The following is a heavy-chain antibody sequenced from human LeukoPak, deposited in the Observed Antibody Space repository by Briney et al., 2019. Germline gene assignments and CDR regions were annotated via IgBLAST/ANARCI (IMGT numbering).Heavy chain of an antibody. CDR1: GHSISSHF. D-gene: IGHD3-16*01. CDR2: IYTGGIT. CDR3: ARDQVTSGGGLDY. V-gene: IGHV3-53*01. Sequence: GGSLRLPCAASGHSISSHFMTWARQAPGKGLEWVSVIYTGGITHYADSVAGRFTISRDNSKNTLYLQMNSLRVEDTAVYYCARDQVTSGGGLDYWGQGTLVTVSS. J-gene: IGHJ4*02.